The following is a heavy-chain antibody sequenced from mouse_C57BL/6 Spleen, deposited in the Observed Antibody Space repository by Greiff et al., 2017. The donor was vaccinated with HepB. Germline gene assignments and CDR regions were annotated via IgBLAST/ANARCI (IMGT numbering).Heavy chain of an antibody. V-gene: IGHV1-64*01. CDR3: SRRADCGSSDYVDY. Sequence: QVQLQQPGAELVKPGASVKLSCKASGYTFTSYWMHWVKQRPGQGLEWIGMIHPNSGSTNYNEKFKSKATLTVDNSSSTAYMQLSSLTSEDSAVYYCSRRADCGSSDYVDYWGQGTTLTVAS. J-gene: IGHJ2*01. CDR2: IHPNSGST. CDR1: GYTFTSYW. D-gene: IGHD1-1*01.